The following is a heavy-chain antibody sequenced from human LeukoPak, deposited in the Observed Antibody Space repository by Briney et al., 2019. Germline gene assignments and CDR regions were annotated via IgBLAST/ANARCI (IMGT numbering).Heavy chain of an antibody. D-gene: IGHD4-17*01. CDR3: ARRLSTVTVPGYYYGMDV. CDR1: GGSFSDYY. J-gene: IGHJ6*02. V-gene: IGHV4-34*01. Sequence: TSETLSLTCVVYGGSFSDYYWNWIRQPPGKGLEWIGEINDSGSTNYSPSLKSRVTILVDTSKNQFSLKLSSVTAADTAMYHCARRLSTVTVPGYYYGMDVWGQGTTVTVSS. CDR2: INDSGST.